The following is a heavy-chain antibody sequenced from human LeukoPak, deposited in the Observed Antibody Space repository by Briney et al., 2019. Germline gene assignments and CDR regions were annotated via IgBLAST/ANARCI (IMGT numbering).Heavy chain of an antibody. Sequence: GASVKVSCKASGYTFSSHGLSWVRQAPGQGLEWMGWINPNSGGTNYAQKFQGRVTMTRDTSISTAYMELSRLRSDDTAVYYCARAVGATRYDYWGQGTLVTVSS. D-gene: IGHD1-26*01. CDR2: INPNSGGT. CDR1: GYTFSSHG. J-gene: IGHJ4*02. V-gene: IGHV1-2*02. CDR3: ARAVGATRYDY.